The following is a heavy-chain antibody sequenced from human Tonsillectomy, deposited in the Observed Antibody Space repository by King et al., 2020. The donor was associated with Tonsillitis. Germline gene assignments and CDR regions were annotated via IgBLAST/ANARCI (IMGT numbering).Heavy chain of an antibody. CDR3: ARSGGGYYYDSSGFAFDI. J-gene: IGHJ3*02. CDR2: INPNSDAT. D-gene: IGHD3-22*01. V-gene: IGHV1-2*02. CDR1: GYTFTGYY. Sequence: VQLVQSGAEVKKPGASVKVSCKASGYTFTGYYMHWVRQAPGQGLEWMGWINPNSDATNYAQQFQGRVAMTRDTSISTAYMEMSRLDSDDTAVYYCARSGGGYYYDSSGFAFDIWGQGTMVTGSS.